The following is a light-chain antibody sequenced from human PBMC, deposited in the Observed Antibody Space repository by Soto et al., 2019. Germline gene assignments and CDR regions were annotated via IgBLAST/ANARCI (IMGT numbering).Light chain of an antibody. CDR1: QNIDNN. J-gene: IGKJ2*03. V-gene: IGKV3-15*01. CDR2: GAS. CDR3: QQYYYWPANS. Sequence: EIVMTQSPATPSVSPGERATLSCRASQNIDNNLAWYQQKLGQTPRLLIYGASTRATGAPARFSGSGSGTDFTLTISSLQSEDFAVYYCQQYYYWPANSFGQGTKLEIK.